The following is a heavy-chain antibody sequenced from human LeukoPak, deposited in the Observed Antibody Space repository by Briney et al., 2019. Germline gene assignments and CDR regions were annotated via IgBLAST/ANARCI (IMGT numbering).Heavy chain of an antibody. CDR3: ARVPGPWIQLWLRDY. CDR1: GFTFSSYW. J-gene: IGHJ4*02. CDR2: IKQDGSEK. V-gene: IGHV3-7*01. D-gene: IGHD5-18*01. Sequence: PGGSLRLSCAASGFTFSSYWMSWVRQAPGKGLEWVANIKQDGSEKYYVDSVKGRFTISRDNAKNSLYPQMNSLRAEDTAVYYCARVPGPWIQLWLRDYWGQGTLVTVSS.